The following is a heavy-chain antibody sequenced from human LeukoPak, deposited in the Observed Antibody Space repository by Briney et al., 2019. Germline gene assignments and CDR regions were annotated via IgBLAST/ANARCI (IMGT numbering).Heavy chain of an antibody. CDR1: GFTFSNYA. J-gene: IGHJ4*02. CDR2: INTNGGGT. D-gene: IGHD1-1*01. CDR3: AKGQELDDGVFDS. V-gene: IGHV3-64*04. Sequence: PGGSLRLSCSASGFTFSNYAMYWVRQAPGKGLEYVSAINTNGGGTYYADSVKGRFTISRDNSKKTLYLQMNSLRVEDTAIYYCAKGQELDDGVFDSWGQGTLVTVSS.